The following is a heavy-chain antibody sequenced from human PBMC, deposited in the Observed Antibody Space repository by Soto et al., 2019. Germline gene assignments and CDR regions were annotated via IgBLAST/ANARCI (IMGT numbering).Heavy chain of an antibody. D-gene: IGHD5-18*01. Sequence: PSETLSLTCTVSGGSISTYYWSWIRQPPGKGLEWIGYIYYSGSTYYNPSLKSRVTISVDTSKNQFSLKLSSVTAADTAVYYCARQGYSYGLYYFDYWGQGTLVTVS. V-gene: IGHV4-59*08. CDR2: IYYSGST. J-gene: IGHJ4*02. CDR1: GGSISTYY. CDR3: ARQGYSYGLYYFDY.